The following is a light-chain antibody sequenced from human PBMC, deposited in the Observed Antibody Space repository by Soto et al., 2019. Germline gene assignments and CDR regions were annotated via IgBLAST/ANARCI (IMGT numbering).Light chain of an antibody. V-gene: IGLV1-40*01. J-gene: IGLJ2*01. CDR2: GNT. CDR1: SSNIGAGYD. CDR3: HSWDSSLSGPV. Sequence: QSVLTQPPSVSGAPGQRVTISCTGSSSNIGAGYDVHWYQQLPGTGPKLLIYGNTNRPSGVPDRFSGSKSGTSASLAITGLQSEDESDYYCHSWDSSLSGPVFGGGTNLTVL.